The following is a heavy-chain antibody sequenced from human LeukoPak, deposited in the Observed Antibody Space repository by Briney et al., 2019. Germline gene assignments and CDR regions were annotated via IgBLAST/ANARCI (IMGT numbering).Heavy chain of an antibody. J-gene: IGHJ4*02. CDR3: ARESQSIAARRFDY. CDR2: IYTSGST. CDR1: GGSISSYY. D-gene: IGHD6-6*01. Sequence: SETLSLTCTVSGGSISSYYWSWIRQPAGKGLEWIGRIYTSGSTNYNPSLKSRVTMSVGTSKNQFSLKLSSVTAADTAVYYCARESQSIAARRFDYWGQGTLVTVSS. V-gene: IGHV4-4*07.